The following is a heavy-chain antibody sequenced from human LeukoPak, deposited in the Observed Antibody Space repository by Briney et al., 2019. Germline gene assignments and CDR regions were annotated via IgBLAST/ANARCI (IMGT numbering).Heavy chain of an antibody. D-gene: IGHD3-22*01. V-gene: IGHV1-46*01. CDR3: ARDRSGRNYYDSSGYYDY. J-gene: IGHJ4*02. CDR1: GYTFTSYY. CDR2: INPSGGST. Sequence: ASVKVSCKAPGYTFTSYYMHWVRQAPGQGLEWMGIINPSGGSTSYAQKFQGRVTMTRDTSTSTVYMELSSLRSEDTAVYYCARDRSGRNYYDSSGYYDYWGQGTLVTVSS.